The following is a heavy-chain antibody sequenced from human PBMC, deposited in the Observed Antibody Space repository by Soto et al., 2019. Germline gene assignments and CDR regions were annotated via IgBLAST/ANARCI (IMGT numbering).Heavy chain of an antibody. Sequence: PSETLSLTCAVSGGSISSGGYSWSWIRQPPGKGLEWIGYIYHSGSTYYNPSLKSRVTISVDRSKNQFSLKLSSVTAADTAVYYCARGEASWTSLIRGNNWFDPWGQGTLVTVSS. J-gene: IGHJ5*02. CDR3: ARGEASWTSLIRGNNWFDP. V-gene: IGHV4-30-2*01. D-gene: IGHD3-10*01. CDR2: IYHSGST. CDR1: GGSISSGGYS.